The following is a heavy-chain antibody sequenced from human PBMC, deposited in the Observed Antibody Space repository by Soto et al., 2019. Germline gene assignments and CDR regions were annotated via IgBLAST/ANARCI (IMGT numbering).Heavy chain of an antibody. CDR2: ISAYNGNT. CDR1: GYTFTSYG. J-gene: IGHJ4*02. CDR3: ARSVTPWHIDY. Sequence: ASVKVSCKASGYTFTSYGISWVRQAPGQGLEWMGWISAYNGNTNYAQKLQGRVTMTTDTSTSTAYMVLRSLRSVDTAVYYWARSVTPWHIDYWGQGTLVTVSS. V-gene: IGHV1-18*01. D-gene: IGHD2-21*01.